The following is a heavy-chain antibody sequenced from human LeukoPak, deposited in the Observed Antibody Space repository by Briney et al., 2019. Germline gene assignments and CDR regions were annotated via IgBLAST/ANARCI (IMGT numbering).Heavy chain of an antibody. Sequence: SETLSLTCTVSGGSISSYYWSWIRQPPGKGLEWIGYIYYSGSTNYNPSLKSRVTISVDTSKNQFSLKLSSVTAADTAVYYCARAKGSGWYPRGAFDIWGQGTMVTVSS. J-gene: IGHJ3*02. CDR1: GGSISSYY. CDR2: IYYSGST. CDR3: ARAKGSGWYPRGAFDI. D-gene: IGHD6-19*01. V-gene: IGHV4-59*08.